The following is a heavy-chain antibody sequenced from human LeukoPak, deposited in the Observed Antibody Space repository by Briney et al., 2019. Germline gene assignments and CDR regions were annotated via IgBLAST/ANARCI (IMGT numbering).Heavy chain of an antibody. V-gene: IGHV1-2*06. D-gene: IGHD6-13*01. J-gene: IGHJ3*02. CDR3: ARDGTAAGINDAFDM. Sequence: ASVRVSCKASGYTFTGYYMHWVRQAPGQGLEWMGRINPNSGGTNYAQKFQGRVTMTRDTSISTAYMELSRLRSDDTAVYYCARDGTAAGINDAFDMWGQGTMVTVSS. CDR1: GYTFTGYY. CDR2: INPNSGGT.